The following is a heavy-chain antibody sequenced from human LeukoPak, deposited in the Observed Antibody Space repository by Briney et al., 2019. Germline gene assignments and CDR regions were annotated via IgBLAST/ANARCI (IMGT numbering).Heavy chain of an antibody. D-gene: IGHD2-15*01. Sequence: ASVKVSCKASGYTFTGYYMHWVRQAPGQGLEWMGWINPNSGGTNYAQKFQGRVTMTRDTSISTAYMELSRLRSDDTAVYYCARDGLPDGYYYYMDVWGKGTTVTISS. J-gene: IGHJ6*03. CDR1: GYTFTGYY. V-gene: IGHV1-2*02. CDR2: INPNSGGT. CDR3: ARDGLPDGYYYYMDV.